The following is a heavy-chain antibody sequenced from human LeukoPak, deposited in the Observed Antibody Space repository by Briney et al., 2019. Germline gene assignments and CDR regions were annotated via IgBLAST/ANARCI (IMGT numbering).Heavy chain of an antibody. CDR3: AKLSWELLDFDY. CDR1: GFTFSSYG. Sequence: GGSLRLSCAASGFTFSSYGMHWVRQAPGKGLEWVAFIRYDGSNKYYADSVKGRFTISRDNSKNTLYLQMNSLGAEDTAVYYCAKLSWELLDFDYWGQGTLVTVSS. CDR2: IRYDGSNK. V-gene: IGHV3-30*02. J-gene: IGHJ4*02. D-gene: IGHD1-26*01.